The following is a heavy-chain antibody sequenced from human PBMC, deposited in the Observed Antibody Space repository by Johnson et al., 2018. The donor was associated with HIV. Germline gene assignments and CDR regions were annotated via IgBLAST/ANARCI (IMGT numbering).Heavy chain of an antibody. D-gene: IGHD6-19*01. CDR3: ARGEYSSGWSNTFDI. CDR1: GFTFSSYA. Sequence: QVQVVESGGGLVQPGGSLRLSCAASGFTFSSYAMHWVRQAPGKGLEWVAVISYDGNNKYYADSVKGRFTISRDNSKNTLYLQMNSLRAEDTAVYYCARGEYSSGWSNTFDIWGQGTMVTVSS. J-gene: IGHJ3*02. V-gene: IGHV3-30-3*01. CDR2: ISYDGNNK.